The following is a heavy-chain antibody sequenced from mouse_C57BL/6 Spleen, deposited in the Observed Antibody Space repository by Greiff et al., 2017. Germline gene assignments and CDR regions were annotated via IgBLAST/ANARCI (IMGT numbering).Heavy chain of an antibody. J-gene: IGHJ2*01. Sequence: VQRVESGAELVRPGTSVKVSCKASGYAFTNYLIEWVKQRPGQGLEWIGVINPGSGGTNYNEKFKGKATLTADKSSSTAYMQLSSLTSEDSAVYFCARFGYGNYDYWGQGTTLTVSS. V-gene: IGHV1-54*01. CDR2: INPGSGGT. CDR3: ARFGYGNYDY. CDR1: GYAFTNYL. D-gene: IGHD2-10*02.